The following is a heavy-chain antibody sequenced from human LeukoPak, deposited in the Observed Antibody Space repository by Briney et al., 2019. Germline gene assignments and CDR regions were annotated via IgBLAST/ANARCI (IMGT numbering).Heavy chain of an antibody. D-gene: IGHD6-19*01. CDR1: GFTFDDYA. J-gene: IGHJ4*02. V-gene: IGHV3-9*01. CDR2: ISWNSGSI. CDR3: AKGGPGWYSSGWSFDY. Sequence: PGGSLRLSCAASGFTFDDYAMHWVRQAPGKGLEWVSGISWNSGSIGYADSVKGRFTISRDNAKNSLYLQMNSLRAEDTALYYCAKGGPGWYSSGWSFDYWGQGTLVTVSS.